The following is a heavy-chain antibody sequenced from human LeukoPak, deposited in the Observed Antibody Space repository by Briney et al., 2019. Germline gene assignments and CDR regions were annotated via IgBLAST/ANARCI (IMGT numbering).Heavy chain of an antibody. CDR2: ISSSGNSI. CDR1: GFTFSSYE. D-gene: IGHD6-19*01. V-gene: IGHV3-48*03. Sequence: GGSLRLSCAASGFTFSSYEMNWARQAPGKGLEWVSYISSSGNSIRYADSVKGRFTISRDNAENSLYLQMNSLRAEDTAVYYCARDPISSAWDGNFDFWGQGTLVTVSS. J-gene: IGHJ4*02. CDR3: ARDPISSAWDGNFDF.